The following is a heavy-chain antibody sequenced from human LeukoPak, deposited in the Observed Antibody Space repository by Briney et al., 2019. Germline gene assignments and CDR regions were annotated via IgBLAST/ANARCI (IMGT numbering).Heavy chain of an antibody. V-gene: IGHV4-4*07. J-gene: IGHJ4*02. CDR2: IYPGESIYASENT. Sequence: PSETLSLTCSVSGVSISAYYWSWIRQPAGKGLEWIGRIYPGESIYASENTNYNPSLKSRVSMSGDTSKNQVSLKLRSVTAADTAVYYCARQDQDRWYRYYFDYWGQGTLVTVSS. CDR1: GVSISAYY. CDR3: ARQDQDRWYRYYFDY. D-gene: IGHD6-13*01.